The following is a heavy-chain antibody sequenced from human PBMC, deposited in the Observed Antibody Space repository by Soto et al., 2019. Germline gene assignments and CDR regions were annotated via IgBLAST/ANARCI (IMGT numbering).Heavy chain of an antibody. D-gene: IGHD6-19*01. CDR2: MNPNSGNT. Sequence: ASVKVSCKASGYTFTSYDINWVRQATGQGLEWMGWMNPNSGNTGYAQKFQGRVTMTRNTSISTAYLELSSLRSEDPAVYYCASLHSGNEYSSGWGYYGMDVWGQGTTVTVSS. J-gene: IGHJ6*02. V-gene: IGHV1-8*01. CDR1: GYTFTSYD. CDR3: ASLHSGNEYSSGWGYYGMDV.